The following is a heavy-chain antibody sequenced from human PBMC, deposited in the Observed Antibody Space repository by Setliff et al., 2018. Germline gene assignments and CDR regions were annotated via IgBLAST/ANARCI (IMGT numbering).Heavy chain of an antibody. CDR2: IYASGST. CDR1: GASINNYF. CDR3: ARRSHSVTDTFDS. V-gene: IGHV4-4*09. J-gene: IGHJ4*02. Sequence: KPSETLSLTCDISGASINNYFWSWIRQPPGKGLEWIGYIYASGSTYFNPSLRSRVTISLDTSKNQLSLKLSSVTAADTAVYYCARRSHSVTDTFDSWGQGTLVTVS. D-gene: IGHD2-21*01.